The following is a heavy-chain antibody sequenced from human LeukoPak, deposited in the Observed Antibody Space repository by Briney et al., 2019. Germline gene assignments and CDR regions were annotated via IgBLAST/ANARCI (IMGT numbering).Heavy chain of an antibody. CDR3: AEATGWLDPYDY. J-gene: IGHJ4*02. CDR2: IGGSDGTT. CDR1: GFTFSTYA. Sequence: GGSLRLSCAASGFTFSTYAMNWVRQAPGKGLEWVSTIGGSDGTTYYADAVKGRFTISRDNSKNTLYLQLNSLRAEDTAVYYCAEATGWLDPYDYWGQGTLVTVSS. D-gene: IGHD3-22*01. V-gene: IGHV3-23*01.